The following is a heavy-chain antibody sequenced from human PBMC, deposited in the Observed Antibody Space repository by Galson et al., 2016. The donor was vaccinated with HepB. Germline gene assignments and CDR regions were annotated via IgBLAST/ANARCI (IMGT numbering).Heavy chain of an antibody. D-gene: IGHD2-21*02. V-gene: IGHV1-46*02. CDR1: GSTFNVYF. Sequence: SVKVSCKASGSTFNVYFVHWVRQAPGQGLEWMGIINPSGGSTSYAQKFQGRVTMTRDTSTSTVYMELRSLRSEDTAVYYCARDPCGGDCYSPYRFYSYDMDVWGQGTTVTVSS. J-gene: IGHJ6*02. CDR2: INPSGGST. CDR3: ARDPCGGDCYSPYRFYSYDMDV.